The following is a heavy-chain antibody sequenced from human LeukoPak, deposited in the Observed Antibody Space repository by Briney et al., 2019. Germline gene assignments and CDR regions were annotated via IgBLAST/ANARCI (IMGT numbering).Heavy chain of an antibody. CDR2: IIPILGIA. D-gene: IGHD2/OR15-2a*01. Sequence: RIIPILGIANYAQKFQGGVTITADKSTSTAYMELSSLRSEDTAVYYCARSFVATNWFDLWGQGTLVTVSS. CDR3: ARSFVATNWFDL. V-gene: IGHV1-69*02. J-gene: IGHJ5*02.